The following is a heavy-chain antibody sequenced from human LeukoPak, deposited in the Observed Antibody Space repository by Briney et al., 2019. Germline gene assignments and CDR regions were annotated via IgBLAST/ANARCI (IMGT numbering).Heavy chain of an antibody. CDR3: AKRGVVIRVILVGFHKEAYYFDS. CDR1: GPTLSNYG. Sequence: GGSLRLSCAVSGPTLSNYGMTWVRQAPGKGVEWVAGISDRGGRTNYADSLKVRFTISRDIPKNTLYLQMNSLRAEDTAVYFCAKRGVVIRVILVGFHKEAYYFDSWGQGALVTVSS. V-gene: IGHV3-23*01. CDR2: ISDRGGRT. D-gene: IGHD3-22*01. J-gene: IGHJ4*02.